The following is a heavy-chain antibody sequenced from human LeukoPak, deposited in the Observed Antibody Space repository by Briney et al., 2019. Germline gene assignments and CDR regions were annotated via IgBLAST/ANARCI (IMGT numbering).Heavy chain of an antibody. CDR3: AITSSSWGNFDY. CDR1: GGSFSGYY. CDR2: INHSGST. D-gene: IGHD6-13*01. V-gene: IGHV4-34*01. J-gene: IGHJ4*02. Sequence: SETLSLTCAVYGGSFSGYYWSWIRQPPGKGLEWIGEINHSGSTNYNPSLKSRVTISVDTSKNQFSLKLSSVTAADTAVYYCAITSSSWGNFDYWGQGTLVTVPS.